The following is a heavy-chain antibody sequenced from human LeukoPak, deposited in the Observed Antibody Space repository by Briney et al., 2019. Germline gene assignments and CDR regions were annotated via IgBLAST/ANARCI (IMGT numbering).Heavy chain of an antibody. D-gene: IGHD3-22*01. Sequence: PSETLSLTCAVYGGSFSGYYWSWLRQPPGKGLEWIGEINHSGSTNYNPSLKSRVTISVDTSKNQFSLKLSSVTAADTAVYYCARQYYYDSSGYRVGGYYFDCWGQGTLVTVSS. CDR3: ARQYYYDSSGYRVGGYYFDC. J-gene: IGHJ4*02. V-gene: IGHV4-34*01. CDR1: GGSFSGYY. CDR2: INHSGST.